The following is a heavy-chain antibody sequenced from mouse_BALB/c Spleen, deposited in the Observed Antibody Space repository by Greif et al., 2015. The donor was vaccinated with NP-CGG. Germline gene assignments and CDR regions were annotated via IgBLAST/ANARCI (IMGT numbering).Heavy chain of an antibody. CDR3: AKTDSSGYVGAMDY. CDR1: GYSFTGYF. CDR2: INPYNGDT. J-gene: IGHJ4*01. V-gene: IGHV1-20*02. Sequence: EVQLQQSGPELVKPGASVKISCKASGYSFTGYFMNWVMQSHGKSLEWIGRINPYNGDTFYNQKFKGKATLTVDKSSSTAHMELRSLASEDSAVYYCAKTDSSGYVGAMDYWGQGTSVTVSS. D-gene: IGHD3-2*01.